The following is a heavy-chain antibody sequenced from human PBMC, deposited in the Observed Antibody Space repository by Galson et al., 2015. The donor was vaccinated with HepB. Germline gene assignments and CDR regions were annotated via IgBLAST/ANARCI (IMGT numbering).Heavy chain of an antibody. V-gene: IGHV3-23*01. J-gene: IGHJ4*02. CDR3: AARRGVANLFCYDF. CDR2: ISGSGDTT. CDR1: GVTFSNYA. Sequence: SLRLSCAAPGVTFSNYAMGWVRQAPGEGLEWVSTISGSGDTTYYSDSVKGRFTISRDNSKNTVYLQMDSLRAEDTAIFYCAARRGVANLFCYDFWGQGTLVTVSS. D-gene: IGHD2-15*01.